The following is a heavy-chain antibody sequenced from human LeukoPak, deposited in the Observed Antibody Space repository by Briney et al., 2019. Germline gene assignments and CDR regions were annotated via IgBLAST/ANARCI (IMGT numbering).Heavy chain of an antibody. CDR2: TFHSGST. D-gene: IGHD7-27*01. CDR3: ARAETGAVYYYGVGV. V-gene: IGHV4-59*01. J-gene: IGHJ6*02. Sequence: SETLSLTCTVSGGSISRYYWSWIRQPPGKELEWIGYTFHSGSTNYNPSLKSRVTIPLDTSENQFSLRLSSVTAADTAVYYCARAETGAVYYYGVGVWGQGTTVTVSS. CDR1: GGSISRYY.